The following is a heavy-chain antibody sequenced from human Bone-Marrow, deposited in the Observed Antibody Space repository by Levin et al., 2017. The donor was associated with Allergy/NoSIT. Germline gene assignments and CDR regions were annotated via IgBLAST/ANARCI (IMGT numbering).Heavy chain of an antibody. CDR3: ATAVRGIPFDY. CDR2: IKNDGSET. D-gene: IGHD2-21*01. V-gene: IGHV3-7*01. Sequence: GGSLRLSCAAFGFTFNNYWMRWVRQTPGRGLESVANIKNDGSETYYVDSVKGRFTISRDNAKNSLHLQMNSLRAEDTAVYYCATAVRGIPFDYWGQGTLVTVSS. J-gene: IGHJ4*02. CDR1: GFTFNNYW.